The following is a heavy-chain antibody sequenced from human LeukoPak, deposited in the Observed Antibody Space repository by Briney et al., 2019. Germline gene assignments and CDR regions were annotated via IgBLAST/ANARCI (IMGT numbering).Heavy chain of an antibody. J-gene: IGHJ3*02. D-gene: IGHD2-2*01. CDR2: ISSSSSYI. Sequence: GGSLRLSCAASGFTFSSYSMNWVRQAPGKGLEWVSSISSSSSYIYYADSVKGRFTISRDNAKNSLYLQMNSLRTEDTALYYCAKDIGYCSSTSCYHYAFDIWGQGTMVTVSS. CDR1: GFTFSSYS. V-gene: IGHV3-21*04. CDR3: AKDIGYCSSTSCYHYAFDI.